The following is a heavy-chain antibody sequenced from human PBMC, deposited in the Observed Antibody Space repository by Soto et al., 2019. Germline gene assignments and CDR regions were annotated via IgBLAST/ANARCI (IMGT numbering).Heavy chain of an antibody. CDR2: IYHSGST. D-gene: IGHD6-13*01. CDR3: ARAAAGYYDYGMDV. J-gene: IGHJ6*02. V-gene: IGHV4-4*02. CDR1: GGSISSSNW. Sequence: QVQLQESGPGLVKPSGTLSLTCAVSGGSISSSNWWSWVRQPPGKGLEWIGEIYHSGSTNYNPSLTSRVTISVDKSKDQFSLRLSSLSAADTAVYYCARAAAGYYDYGMDVWGQGTTVTVSS.